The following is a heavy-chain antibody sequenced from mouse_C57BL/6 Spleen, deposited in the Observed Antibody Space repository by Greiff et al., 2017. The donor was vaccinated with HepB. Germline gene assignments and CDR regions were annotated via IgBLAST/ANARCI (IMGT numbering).Heavy chain of an antibody. CDR2: INPSSGYT. D-gene: IGHD1-1*01. Sequence: VQVVESGAELAKPGASVKLSCKASGYTFTSYWMHWVKQRPGQGLEWIGYINPSSGYTKYNQKFKDKATLTADKSSSTAYMQLSSLTYEDSAVYYCAREGLHYGSSSWFAYWGQGTLVTVSA. V-gene: IGHV1-7*01. J-gene: IGHJ3*01. CDR3: AREGLHYGSSSWFAY. CDR1: GYTFTSYW.